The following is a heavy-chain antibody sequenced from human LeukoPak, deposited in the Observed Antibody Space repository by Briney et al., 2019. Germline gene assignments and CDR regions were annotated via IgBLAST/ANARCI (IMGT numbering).Heavy chain of an antibody. CDR1: GYTFTSYG. D-gene: IGHD3-22*01. V-gene: IGHV1-18*01. CDR2: ISAYNGNT. CDR3: ARDPPEDYYDSSGYYLFDY. J-gene: IGHJ4*02. Sequence: ASVKVSCKASGYTFTSYGISWVRQAPGQGLEWMGWISAYNGNTSYAQKLQGRVTMTTGTSTSTAYMELRSLRSDNTAVYYCARDPPEDYYDSSGYYLFDYWGQGTLVTVSS.